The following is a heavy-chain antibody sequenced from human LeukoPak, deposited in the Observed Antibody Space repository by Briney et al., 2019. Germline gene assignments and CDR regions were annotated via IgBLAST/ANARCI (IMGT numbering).Heavy chain of an antibody. D-gene: IGHD6-25*01. CDR2: ISGSGSST. J-gene: IGHJ4*02. CDR1: GFPFINYP. Sequence: GGSLRLYCAASGFPFINYPMNWVRQLPGGGLEWVSAISGSGSSTSYTDSLKGRFIVSRDNSKNTLYLQMNSLRVEDTATYYCARESGYRYDSRDFDRWGQGTLVTVSS. V-gene: IGHV3-23*01. CDR3: ARESGYRYDSRDFDR.